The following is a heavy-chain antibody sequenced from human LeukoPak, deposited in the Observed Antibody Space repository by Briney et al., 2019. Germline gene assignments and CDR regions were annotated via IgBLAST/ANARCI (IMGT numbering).Heavy chain of an antibody. CDR2: IYYSGST. J-gene: IGHJ3*02. D-gene: IGHD6-19*01. V-gene: IGHV4-59*01. CDR1: GGSISSYY. Sequence: PSETLSLTCTVSGGSISSYYWSWIRQPPGKGLEWIGYIYYSGSTNYNPSLKSRVTISVDTSKNQFSLKLSSVTAADTAVYYCARTPRAVAGTWGLFFDIWGQGTMVTVSS. CDR3: ARTPRAVAGTWGLFFDI.